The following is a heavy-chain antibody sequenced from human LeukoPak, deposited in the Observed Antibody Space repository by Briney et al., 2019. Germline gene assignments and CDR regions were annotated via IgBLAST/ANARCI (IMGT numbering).Heavy chain of an antibody. J-gene: IGHJ4*02. V-gene: IGHV1-69*04. CDR3: ARSPLTGYSPFDY. Sequence: ASVKVSCKASGGTFSSYAISWVRQAPGQGLEWMGRIIPILGIANYAQKFQGRVTITADKSTSTAYMELSSLRSRDTAVYYCARSPLTGYSPFDYWGQGTLVTVSS. D-gene: IGHD3-9*01. CDR2: IIPILGIA. CDR1: GGTFSSYA.